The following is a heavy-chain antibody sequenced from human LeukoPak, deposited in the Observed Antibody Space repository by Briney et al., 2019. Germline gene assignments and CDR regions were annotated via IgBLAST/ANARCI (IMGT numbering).Heavy chain of an antibody. CDR1: GYAFTGYY. V-gene: IGHV1-18*04. D-gene: IGHD3-9*01. J-gene: IGHJ6*03. CDR3: ARVGYDILTGYYPTGYYYMDV. CDR2: ISAYNGNT. Sequence: ASVKVSCKASGYAFTGYYVHWVRQAPGQGLEWMGWISAYNGNTNYAQKLQGRVTMTTDTSTSTAYMELRSLRSDDTAVYYCARVGYDILTGYYPTGYYYMDVWGKGTTVTISS.